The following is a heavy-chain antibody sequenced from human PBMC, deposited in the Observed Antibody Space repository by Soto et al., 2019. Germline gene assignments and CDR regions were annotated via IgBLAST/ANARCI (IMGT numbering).Heavy chain of an antibody. CDR1: GFTFGTYS. CDR2: ISSRSDI. CDR3: AREYTAWPLAYGLDV. V-gene: IGHV3-21*01. D-gene: IGHD2-2*02. Sequence: GGALRLSCVGSGFTFGTYSINWVRQAPGKVLEWVSSISSRSDIYYADSVKGRFTISRDNAKNSVSLQMNSLRAEDTAVYYCAREYTAWPLAYGLDVWGQGTTVTVSS. J-gene: IGHJ6*02.